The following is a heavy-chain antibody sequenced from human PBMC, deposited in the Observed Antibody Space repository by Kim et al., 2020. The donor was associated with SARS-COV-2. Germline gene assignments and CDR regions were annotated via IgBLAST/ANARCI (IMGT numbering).Heavy chain of an antibody. CDR3: ARGREEIQLWLFGVRRTVYYFDY. V-gene: IGHV4-34*01. Sequence: SETLSLTCAVYGWSFSGYYWNVIRQPPGKWLEFNGESSPSANTQYNQSLKRRVTTEVDTSKNQFSLKLSAVTAADTAVYYCARGREEIQLWLFGVRRTVYYFDYWGQGPLVPVSS. D-gene: IGHD5-18*01. CDR2: SSPSANT. CDR1: GWSFSGYY. J-gene: IGHJ4*02.